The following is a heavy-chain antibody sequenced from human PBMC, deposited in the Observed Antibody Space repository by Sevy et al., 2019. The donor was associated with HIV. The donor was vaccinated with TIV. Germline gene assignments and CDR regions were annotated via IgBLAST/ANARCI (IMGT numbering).Heavy chain of an antibody. CDR2: ISYDGSNK. J-gene: IGHJ6*02. V-gene: IGHV3-30*18. Sequence: GGSLRLSCVASGFTFSRYVMHWVRQAPGKGLEWVAIISYDGSNKYYADSVKGRFTISRDNSKNTLYLQMNSLRPDDTAVYYCAKQRGPPVTTVTTFYYYGMDVWGQGTTVTVSS. CDR3: AKQRGPPVTTVTTFYYYGMDV. CDR1: GFTFSRYV. D-gene: IGHD4-4*01.